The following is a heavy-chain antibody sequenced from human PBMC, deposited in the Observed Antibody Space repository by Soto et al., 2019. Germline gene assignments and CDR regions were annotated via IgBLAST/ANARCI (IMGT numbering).Heavy chain of an antibody. J-gene: IGHJ4*02. Sequence: ASVKVSCKTSGYTFIGYYLNWVRQSPGQGLEWMGWVNPHTGGTHYAQKFDGRVTMTRDTSTYTAYMELSGLKFDDTATYFCARVMAYEQQLVPFDYWGQGTLVTVSS. CDR3: ARVMAYEQQLVPFDY. CDR1: GYTFIGYY. V-gene: IGHV1-2*02. CDR2: VNPHTGGT. D-gene: IGHD6-13*01.